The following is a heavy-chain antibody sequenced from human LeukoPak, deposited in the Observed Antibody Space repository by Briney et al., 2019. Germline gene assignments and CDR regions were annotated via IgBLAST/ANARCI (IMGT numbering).Heavy chain of an antibody. D-gene: IGHD3-10*01. CDR1: GGSFSGYY. J-gene: IGHJ4*02. Sequence: SETLSLTCAVYGGSFSGYYWSWIRQPPGKGLEWIGEINHSGSTNYNPSHKSRVTISVDTSKNQFSLKLSSVTAADTAVYYCARDRNLHPPCGSGSRSPVRFDYWGQGTLVTVSS. CDR3: ARDRNLHPPCGSGSRSPVRFDY. CDR2: INHSGST. V-gene: IGHV4-34*01.